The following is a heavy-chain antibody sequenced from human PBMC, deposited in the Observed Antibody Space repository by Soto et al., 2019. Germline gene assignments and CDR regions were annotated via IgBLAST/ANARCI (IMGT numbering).Heavy chain of an antibody. CDR1: GGSISSYY. CDR2: IYYSGST. V-gene: IGHV4-59*08. CDR3: ASSWYQLPTEDYYYYYYMDV. Sequence: SETLSLTCTVSGGSISSYYWSWIRQPPGKGLEWIGYIYYSGSTNYNPSLKSRVTISVDTSKNQFSLKLSSVTAADTAVYYCASSWYQLPTEDYYYYYYMDVWGKGTTVTVSS. D-gene: IGHD2-2*01. J-gene: IGHJ6*03.